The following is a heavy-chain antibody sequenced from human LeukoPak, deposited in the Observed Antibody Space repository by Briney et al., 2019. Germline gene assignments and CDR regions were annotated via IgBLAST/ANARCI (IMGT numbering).Heavy chain of an antibody. CDR3: ARVGFVAEDDHFDY. CDR2: IIPIFGIA. J-gene: IGHJ4*02. V-gene: IGHV1-69*04. CDR1: GGTFSSYA. Sequence: GAPVKVSCKASGGTFSSYAISWARQAPGQGLEWMGRIIPIFGIANYAQKFQGRVTITADKSTSTAYMELSSLRSEDTAVYYCARVGFVAEDDHFDYWGQGTLVTVSS. D-gene: IGHD2-15*01.